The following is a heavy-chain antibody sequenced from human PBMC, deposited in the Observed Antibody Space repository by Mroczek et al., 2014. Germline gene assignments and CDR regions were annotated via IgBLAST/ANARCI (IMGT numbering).Heavy chain of an antibody. V-gene: IGHV3-9*01. CDR3: AKAKRAIAAAGLDY. Sequence: VQLVQSGGGLVQPGRSLRLSCAASGFTFDDYAMHWVRQAPGKGLEWVSGISWNSGSIGYADSVKGRFTISRDNAKNSLYLQMNSLRAEDTALYYCAKAKRAIAAAGLDYWGQGTLVTVSS. J-gene: IGHJ4*02. CDR2: ISWNSGSI. CDR1: GFTFDDYA. D-gene: IGHD6-13*01.